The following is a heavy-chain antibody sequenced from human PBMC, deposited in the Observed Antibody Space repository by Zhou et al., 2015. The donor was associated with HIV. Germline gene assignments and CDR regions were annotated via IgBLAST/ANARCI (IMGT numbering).Heavy chain of an antibody. Sequence: QVQLVQSGAEVKKPGASVKVSCKASGYTFTSYDINWVRQATGQGLEWMGWMNPNSGNTGYAQKFQGRVTMTRNTSISTAYMELSSLRSEDTAVYYCAMDITMVRGVTPASPYYYYGMDVWGQGP. CDR3: AMDITMVRGVTPASPYYYYGMDV. V-gene: IGHV1-8*01. CDR1: GYTFTSYD. J-gene: IGHJ6*02. D-gene: IGHD3-10*01. CDR2: MNPNSGNT.